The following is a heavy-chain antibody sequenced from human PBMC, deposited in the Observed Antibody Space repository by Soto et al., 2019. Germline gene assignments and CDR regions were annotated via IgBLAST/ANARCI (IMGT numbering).Heavy chain of an antibody. CDR1: GFTFSSYG. D-gene: IGHD3-10*01. J-gene: IGHJ6*02. Sequence: GGSLRLSCAASGFTFSSYGMHWVRQAPGKGLEWVAVIWYDGSNKYYADSVKGRFTISRDNSKNTLYLQMNSLRAEDTAVYYCARDTARAMVRIYYGMDVWGQGTTVNVSS. CDR2: IWYDGSNK. V-gene: IGHV3-33*01. CDR3: ARDTARAMVRIYYGMDV.